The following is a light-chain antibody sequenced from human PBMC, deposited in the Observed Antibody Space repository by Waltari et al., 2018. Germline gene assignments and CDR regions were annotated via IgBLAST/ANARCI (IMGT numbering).Light chain of an antibody. J-gene: IGLJ1*01. CDR3: VGWDGSLRAYV. V-gene: IGLV1-47*01. CDR2: NDV. Sequence: QPVLTQPPSASGTPGQRVTISCSGSSSNIGNDNVYWYQQLPGKAPKLLIYNDVLRPSGVPDRFSGSKSGTSASLAISGLRSEDEADYYCVGWDGSLRAYVFGTGTMLTVL. CDR1: SSNIGNDN.